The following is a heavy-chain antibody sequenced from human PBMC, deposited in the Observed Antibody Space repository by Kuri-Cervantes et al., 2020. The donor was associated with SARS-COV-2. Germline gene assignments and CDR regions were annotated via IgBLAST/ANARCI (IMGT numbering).Heavy chain of an antibody. D-gene: IGHD6-13*01. CDR2: IKQDGSEK. J-gene: IGHJ6*04. Sequence: GESLSLSCAAAGFTFSSYWMSWVRQAPGKGLEWVANIKQDGSEKYYVDSVKGRFTISRDNAKNSLYLQMNSLRAEDTAVYYCASYSERAMDVWGKGTTVTVSS. V-gene: IGHV3-7*01. CDR3: ASYSERAMDV. CDR1: GFTFSSYW.